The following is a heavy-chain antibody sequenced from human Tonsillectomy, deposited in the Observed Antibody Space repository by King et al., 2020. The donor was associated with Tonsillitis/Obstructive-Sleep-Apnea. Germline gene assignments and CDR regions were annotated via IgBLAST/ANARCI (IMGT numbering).Heavy chain of an antibody. J-gene: IGHJ2*01. CDR3: TRDRRGYFDL. V-gene: IGHV3-49*04. Sequence: VQLVESGGGLVQPGRSLRLSCTASGFTFGDYAMSWVRQAPGKGLEWVGFIRSKAYGGTTEYAASVKGRFTISRDASKSIAYLQMNSLKTEDTAVYYCTRDRRGYFDLWGRGTLVTVSS. CDR1: GFTFGDYA. CDR2: IRSKAYGGTT.